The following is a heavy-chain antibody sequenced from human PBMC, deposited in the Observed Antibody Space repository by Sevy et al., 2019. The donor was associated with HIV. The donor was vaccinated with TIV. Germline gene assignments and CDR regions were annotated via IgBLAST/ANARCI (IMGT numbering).Heavy chain of an antibody. D-gene: IGHD2-2*01. J-gene: IGHJ5*02. Sequence: ASVKVSCKASGYTFTSYGISWVRQAPGQGLEWMGWISAYNGNTNYAQKLQGRVTMTTDTSTGTADMELRSLRSDDTAVYYVARDRDIVVVPAAKKNWFDPWGQGTLVTVSS. CDR1: GYTFTSYG. V-gene: IGHV1-18*01. CDR2: ISAYNGNT. CDR3: ARDRDIVVVPAAKKNWFDP.